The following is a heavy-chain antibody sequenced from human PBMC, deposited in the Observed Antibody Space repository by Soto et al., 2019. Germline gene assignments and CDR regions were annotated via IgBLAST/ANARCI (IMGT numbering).Heavy chain of an antibody. CDR3: ASGREGYCSSTSCYYRAFDI. CDR2: INAGNGDT. Sequence: ASVKVSCKASGYSFTNHAMHWVRQAPGQSLEWMGWINAGNGDTKYSQKFQGRVAITRDTSASTVYMELSSLRSEDTAVYYCASGREGYCSSTSCYYRAFDIWGQGTMVTVSS. D-gene: IGHD2-2*01. CDR1: GYSFTNHA. J-gene: IGHJ3*02. V-gene: IGHV1-3*01.